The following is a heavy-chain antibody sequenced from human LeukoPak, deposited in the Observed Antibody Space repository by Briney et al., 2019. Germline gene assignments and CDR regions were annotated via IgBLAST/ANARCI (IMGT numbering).Heavy chain of an antibody. CDR2: INPNSGGT. V-gene: IGHV1-2*02. CDR3: ARGLGNDGIFDY. D-gene: IGHD1-1*01. J-gene: IGHJ4*02. Sequence: ASVKVSCKTSGYTFTGYYMHWVRQAPGQGLEWMGWINPNSGGTNYAQKFQGRVTMTRDTSISTAYMELSRLRSDDTAVYYCARGLGNDGIFDYWGQGTLVTVSS. CDR1: GYTFTGYY.